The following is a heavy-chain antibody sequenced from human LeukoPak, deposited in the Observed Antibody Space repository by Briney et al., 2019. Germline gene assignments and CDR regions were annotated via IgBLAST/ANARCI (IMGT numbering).Heavy chain of an antibody. Sequence: GGSLRLPCAASGFTFSSYAMHWVRQAPGKGLEWVAVISYDGSNKYYADSVKGRFTISRDNSKNTLYLQMNSLRAEDTAVYYCARPLDYGDYLNAFDIWGQGTMVTVSS. J-gene: IGHJ3*02. CDR2: ISYDGSNK. D-gene: IGHD4-17*01. V-gene: IGHV3-30-3*01. CDR1: GFTFSSYA. CDR3: ARPLDYGDYLNAFDI.